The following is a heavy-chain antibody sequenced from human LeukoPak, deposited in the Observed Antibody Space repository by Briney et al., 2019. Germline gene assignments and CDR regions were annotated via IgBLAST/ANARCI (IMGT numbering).Heavy chain of an antibody. V-gene: IGHV4-61*02. Sequence: SETLSLTCTVSSGSIGSGTYYWSWPRQPAGKGLEWIGRIYANGSTNYNPSLKSRVTMSVDTSKKQFSLKLSSVTAADTAVYYYQYYFYMDVWGKGTTVTVSS. CDR1: SGSIGSGTYY. D-gene: IGHD2-2*01. J-gene: IGHJ6*03. CDR2: IYANGST. CDR3: QYYFYMDV.